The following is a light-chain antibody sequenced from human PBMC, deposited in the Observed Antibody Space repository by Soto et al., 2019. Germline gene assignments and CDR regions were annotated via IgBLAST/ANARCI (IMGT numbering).Light chain of an antibody. CDR3: SSYTTTSTHWV. Sequence: QSALTQPASVSGSPGQSITISCTGTRRDVGGYNYVSWYQQHPGKAPKLMIYEVSNRPSGVSNRFSGSKSGNTASLTISGLQAEDEADYYCSSYTTTSTHWVFAGGTKLTVL. CDR2: EVS. V-gene: IGLV2-14*01. CDR1: RRDVGGYNY. J-gene: IGLJ3*02.